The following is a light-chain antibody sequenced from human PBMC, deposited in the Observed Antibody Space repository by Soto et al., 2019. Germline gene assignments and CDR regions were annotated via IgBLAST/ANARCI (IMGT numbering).Light chain of an antibody. CDR2: EGS. CDR1: SSDVGSYNL. Sequence: QPVLTQPASVSGSPGQSITISCTGTSSDVGSYNLVSWYQQHPGKAPKLMIYEGSKRPSGVSNRFSGSKSGNTASLTISGLQAEDEADYYCCSYAGSSTDMVFGGGTKLTVL. V-gene: IGLV2-23*01. J-gene: IGLJ2*01. CDR3: CSYAGSSTDMV.